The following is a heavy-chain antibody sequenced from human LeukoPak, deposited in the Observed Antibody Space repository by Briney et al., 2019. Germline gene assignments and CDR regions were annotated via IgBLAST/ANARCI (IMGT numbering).Heavy chain of an antibody. V-gene: IGHV3-48*01. Sequence: PGGSLRLSCAASGFTFSSYAMSWVRQAPGKGLEWVSYITRSSTTIYYADSVKGRFTISRDNAKNSLYLQMNTLRADDTAVYYCARDGEVAGNMDHWGQGILVTVSS. D-gene: IGHD2-15*01. CDR3: ARDGEVAGNMDH. J-gene: IGHJ4*02. CDR1: GFTFSSYA. CDR2: ITRSSTTI.